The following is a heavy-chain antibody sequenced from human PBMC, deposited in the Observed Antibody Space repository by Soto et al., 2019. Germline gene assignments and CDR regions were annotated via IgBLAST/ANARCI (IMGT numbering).Heavy chain of an antibody. CDR1: GGSISSYY. CDR2: IHYSGST. J-gene: IGHJ6*02. V-gene: IGHV4-59*12. Sequence: SETLSLTCTVSGGSISSYYWSWIRQPPGKGLEWIGYIHYSGSTNYNPSLKSRVTISVDTSKNQFSLKLSSVTAADTAVYYCARGYGDYFGDYYGMDVWGQGTTVTVSS. D-gene: IGHD4-17*01. CDR3: ARGYGDYFGDYYGMDV.